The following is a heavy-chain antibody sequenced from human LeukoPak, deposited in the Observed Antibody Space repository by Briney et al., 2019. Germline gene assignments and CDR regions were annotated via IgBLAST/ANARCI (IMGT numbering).Heavy chain of an antibody. V-gene: IGHV3-23*01. CDR2: ISGSGGST. Sequence: ETLSLTCTVSGGSISSSTYYWGWIRQPPGKGLEWVSAISGSGGSTYYADSVKGRFTISRDNSKNTLYLQMNSLRAEDTAVYYCAKEWIQLWNWGQGTLVTVSS. CDR3: AKEWIQLWN. J-gene: IGHJ4*02. CDR1: GGSISSSTYY. D-gene: IGHD5-18*01.